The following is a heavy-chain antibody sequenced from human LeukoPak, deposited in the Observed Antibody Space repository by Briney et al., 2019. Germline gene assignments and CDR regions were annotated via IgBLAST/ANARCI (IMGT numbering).Heavy chain of an antibody. CDR3: ARQTGFRSWHFDL. CDR1: GYSFTSYC. Sequence: GESLKISCKGFGYSFTSYCIAWVRQMPGKGLEWTGVIYPGDSDTTYSPSFQGQVIISVDKSISTVYLHWSSLKASDTAMYYCARQTGFRSWHFDLWGRGTLVTVSS. D-gene: IGHD3-16*02. CDR2: IYPGDSDT. J-gene: IGHJ2*01. V-gene: IGHV5-51*01.